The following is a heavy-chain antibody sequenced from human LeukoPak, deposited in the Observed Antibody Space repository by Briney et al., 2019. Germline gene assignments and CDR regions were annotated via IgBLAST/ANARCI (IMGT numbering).Heavy chain of an antibody. CDR1: GFTFSNYA. CDR2: ITDSGGTT. V-gene: IGHV3-23*01. D-gene: IGHD3-10*01. CDR3: AKVPYSDYGAGRPPFMDV. J-gene: IGHJ6*02. Sequence: PGRSLRLSCAASGFTFSNYAMSWVCQAPGKGLELVSTITDSGGTTYYADSVKGRFTISRDNSKNTLYLQMNSLRDEDTAVYYCAKVPYSDYGAGRPPFMDVWGHGTTVAISS.